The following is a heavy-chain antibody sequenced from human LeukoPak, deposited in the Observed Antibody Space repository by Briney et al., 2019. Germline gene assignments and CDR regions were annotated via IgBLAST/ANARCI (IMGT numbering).Heavy chain of an antibody. CDR2: ISWNSGSI. D-gene: IGHD3-10*01. J-gene: IGHJ5*02. CDR3: ARPLLYYYGSETYFWFDP. Sequence: PGRSLRLSCAASGFTFDDYAMHWVRQAPGKGLEWVPGISWNSGSIGYADSVKGRFTISRDNGKNSLYLQMNSLRAEDTAFYYCARPLLYYYGSETYFWFDPWGQGTLVTVSS. CDR1: GFTFDDYA. V-gene: IGHV3-9*01.